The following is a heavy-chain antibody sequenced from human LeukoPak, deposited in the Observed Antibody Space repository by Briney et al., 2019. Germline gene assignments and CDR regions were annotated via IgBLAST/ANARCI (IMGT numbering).Heavy chain of an antibody. J-gene: IGHJ4*02. CDR1: GFTFSSYA. D-gene: IGHD3-10*01. Sequence: QSGGSLRLSCAASGFTFSSYAMSWVRQAPGKGLEWVANIKQDGSEKYYVDSVKGRFTISRDNAKNSLYLQMNSLRAEDTAVYYYARDLQVTTSFVPYYYGSGSYSLFDYWGQGTLVTVSS. CDR2: IKQDGSEK. V-gene: IGHV3-7*01. CDR3: ARDLQVTTSFVPYYYGSGSYSLFDY.